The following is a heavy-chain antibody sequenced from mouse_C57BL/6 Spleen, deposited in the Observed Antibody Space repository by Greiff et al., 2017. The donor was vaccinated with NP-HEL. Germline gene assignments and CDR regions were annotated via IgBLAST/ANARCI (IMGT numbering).Heavy chain of an antibody. CDR1: GFTFSSYA. D-gene: IGHD2-5*01. J-gene: IGHJ3*01. Sequence: EVQLVESGGGLVKPGGSLKLSCAASGFTFSSYAMSWVRQTPEKRLEWVATISDGGSYTYYPDNVKGRFTISRDNAKNNLYLQMSHLKSEDTAMYYCARGGGYSNYWFAYWGQGTLVTVSA. V-gene: IGHV5-4*01. CDR2: ISDGGSYT. CDR3: ARGGGYSNYWFAY.